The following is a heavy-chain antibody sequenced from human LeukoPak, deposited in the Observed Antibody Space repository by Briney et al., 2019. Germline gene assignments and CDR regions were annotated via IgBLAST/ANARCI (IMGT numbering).Heavy chain of an antibody. CDR1: GFTFSSYV. CDR2: ISGNGDST. J-gene: IGHJ4*02. Sequence: GGSLRLSCAASGFTFSSYVMSWVRQPPGKGLEWVSPISGNGDSTYYADSVKGRFTISRDNSKNTLYLQMNSLRAEDTAVYFCWKDRRRTTVTMYDYWGQGTLVTVSS. CDR3: WKDRRRTTVTMYDY. V-gene: IGHV3-23*01. D-gene: IGHD4-17*01.